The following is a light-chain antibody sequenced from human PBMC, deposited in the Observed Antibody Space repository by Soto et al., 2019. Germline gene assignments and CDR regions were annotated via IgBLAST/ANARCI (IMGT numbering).Light chain of an antibody. CDR1: SSDVGGYNY. Sequence: QSVLTQPASVSGSPGQAITISCTGTSSDVGGYNYVSWYQQHPGKAPTLMIYDVSSRASWVCNRFFGTKSGNSASLTIYWLQAEDEAGYHRSSYTSSSTQVVFGGGTKPTV. V-gene: IGLV2-14*01. CDR3: SSYTSSSTQVV. CDR2: DVS. J-gene: IGLJ2*01.